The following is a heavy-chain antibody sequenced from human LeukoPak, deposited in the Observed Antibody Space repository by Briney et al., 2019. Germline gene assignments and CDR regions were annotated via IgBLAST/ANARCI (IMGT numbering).Heavy chain of an antibody. CDR2: MYIKTDGGTT. CDR3: ATGSNRYDSSDFDY. Sequence: GGSLRLSCAASGFTFSNAWMNWFRQAPGKGLEWVGRMYIKTDGGTTEYAAPVKGRFSISRDESKNTLDLQMHSLKTDDTALYYCATGSNRYDSSDFDYWGQGTLVTVS. V-gene: IGHV3-15*01. J-gene: IGHJ4*02. CDR1: GFTFSNAW. D-gene: IGHD3-22*01.